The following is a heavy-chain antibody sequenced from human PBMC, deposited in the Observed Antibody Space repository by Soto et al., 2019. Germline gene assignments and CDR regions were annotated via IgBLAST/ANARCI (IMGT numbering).Heavy chain of an antibody. CDR2: IRSKANSYAT. V-gene: IGHV3-73*01. J-gene: IGHJ4*02. D-gene: IGHD6-13*01. Sequence: EVQLVESGGGLVQPGGSLKLSCAASGFTFSGSAMHWVRQASGKGLEWVGRIRSKANSYATAYAASVKGRFTISRDDSKTTAYLQMTSLKTEDTAVYYCTRHSYSGSWHCYFDYWGQGTLVTVSS. CDR1: GFTFSGSA. CDR3: TRHSYSGSWHCYFDY.